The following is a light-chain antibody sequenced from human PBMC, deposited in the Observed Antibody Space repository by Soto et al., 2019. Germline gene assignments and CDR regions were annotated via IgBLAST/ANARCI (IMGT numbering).Light chain of an antibody. Sequence: QSVLTQPASVSGSPGQSITISCTGTSCDVGGYNYVSWYQQHPGKAPKLMIYDVSDRPSGVSNRFSGSKSGNTASLTISGLQAEDEADYYCCSYTSSSTPNYVFGIGTKVTVL. CDR1: SCDVGGYNY. J-gene: IGLJ1*01. CDR3: CSYTSSSTPNYV. V-gene: IGLV2-14*01. CDR2: DVS.